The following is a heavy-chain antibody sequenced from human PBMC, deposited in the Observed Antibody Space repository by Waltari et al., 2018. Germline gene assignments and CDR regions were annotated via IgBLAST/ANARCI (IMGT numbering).Heavy chain of an antibody. J-gene: IGHJ4*02. CDR2: VDPEDGET. CDR1: GYTFTDYY. D-gene: IGHD3-22*01. V-gene: IGHV1-69-2*01. CDR3: ATSPSQYYYDSSGPKLDY. Sequence: EVQLVQSGAEVKKPGATVKISCKASGYTFTDYYMHWVQQAPGKGLEWMGRVDPEDGETIYAGKFQGRVTITADTSTDTADMELSSLRSEDTAVYYCATSPSQYYYDSSGPKLDYWGQGTLVTVSS.